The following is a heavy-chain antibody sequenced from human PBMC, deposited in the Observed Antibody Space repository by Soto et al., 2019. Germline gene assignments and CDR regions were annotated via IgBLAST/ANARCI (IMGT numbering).Heavy chain of an antibody. J-gene: IGHJ6*02. CDR3: ARRCSGRRGYGMDV. Sequence: GASVKVSCKASGYTFTSYDINWVRQATGQGLEWMGWMNPNSGNTGYAQKFQGRVTMTRNTSISTAYMELSSLRSEDTAVYYCARRCSGRRGYGMDVWGQGTTVNVSS. D-gene: IGHD3-10*02. CDR2: MNPNSGNT. V-gene: IGHV1-8*01. CDR1: GYTFTSYD.